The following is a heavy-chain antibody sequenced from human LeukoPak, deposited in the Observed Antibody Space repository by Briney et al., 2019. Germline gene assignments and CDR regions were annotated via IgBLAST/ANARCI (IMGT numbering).Heavy chain of an antibody. CDR2: INQDSSEK. CDR1: GFTFSNYW. CDR3: ARDRYSSGWLDY. D-gene: IGHD6-19*01. Sequence: GGSLRLSCAASGFTFSNYWMSWVRQAPGKGLEWVANINQDSSEKYYVDSVKGRFTISRDNAKNSLYLQMNSLRAEDTAVYYCARDRYSSGWLDYWGQGTLVTVSS. V-gene: IGHV3-7*01. J-gene: IGHJ4*02.